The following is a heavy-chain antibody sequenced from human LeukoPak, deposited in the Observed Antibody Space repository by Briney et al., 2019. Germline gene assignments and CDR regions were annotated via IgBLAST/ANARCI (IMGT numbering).Heavy chain of an antibody. D-gene: IGHD6-19*01. J-gene: IGHJ4*02. Sequence: SETLSLTCAVYGGSFSGYYWSWIRQPPGKGLEWIGEINHSGSTNYNPSLKSRVTISVDTSKNQFSLKLSSVIAADTAVYYCARRPPYSSGWYLDYFDYWGQGTLVTVSS. CDR3: ARRPPYSSGWYLDYFDY. CDR1: GGSFSGYY. V-gene: IGHV4-34*01. CDR2: INHSGST.